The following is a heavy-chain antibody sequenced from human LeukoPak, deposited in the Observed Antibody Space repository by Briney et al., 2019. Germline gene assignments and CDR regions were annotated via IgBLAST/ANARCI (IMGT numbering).Heavy chain of an antibody. CDR2: MSPNSGNT. J-gene: IGHJ4*02. CDR1: GYTFTSYD. D-gene: IGHD3-3*01. V-gene: IGHV1-8*01. Sequence: ASVKVSCKASGYTFTSYDINWVRQATGQGLEWMGWMSPNSGNTGYAQKFQGRVTMTRNTSISTAYMELSSLRSEDTAMYYCARWSGYYSRSDYWGQGTLVTVSS. CDR3: ARWSGYYSRSDY.